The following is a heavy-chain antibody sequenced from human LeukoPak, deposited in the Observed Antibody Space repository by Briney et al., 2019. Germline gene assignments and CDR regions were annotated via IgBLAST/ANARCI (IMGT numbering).Heavy chain of an antibody. V-gene: IGHV1-18*01. CDR1: GYTFTGYG. J-gene: IGHJ4*02. CDR2: ISAYNGNT. D-gene: IGHD3-10*01. Sequence: ASVKVSCKASGYTFTGYGISWVRQAPGQGLEWMGWISAYNGNTNYAQKLQGRVTMTTDTSTSTAYMELRSLRSDDTAVYYCARGPNVLLWFGESPTFDYWGQGTLVTVSS. CDR3: ARGPNVLLWFGESPTFDY.